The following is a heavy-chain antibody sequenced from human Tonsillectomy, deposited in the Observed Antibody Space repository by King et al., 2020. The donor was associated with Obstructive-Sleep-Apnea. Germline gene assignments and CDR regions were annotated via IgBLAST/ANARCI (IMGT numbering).Heavy chain of an antibody. CDR2: IYHSGST. J-gene: IGHJ6*02. D-gene: IGHD2-21*02. Sequence: PLQESGPGLVKPSETLSLTCAVSGFSISSGYYWGWIRQPPGKGLVWIGSIYHSGSTYSNPSLKSRVTISVDTSKNQFSLKLSSVTAADTAVYYCARGDCGGDCYPAYYYYGMDVWGLGTTVTVSS. CDR1: GFSISSGYY. CDR3: ARGDCGGDCYPAYYYYGMDV. V-gene: IGHV4-38-2*01.